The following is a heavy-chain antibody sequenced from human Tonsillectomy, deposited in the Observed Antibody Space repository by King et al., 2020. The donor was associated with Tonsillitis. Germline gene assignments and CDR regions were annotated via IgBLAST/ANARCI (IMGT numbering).Heavy chain of an antibody. J-gene: IGHJ4*02. CDR3: ARDDGGYDSIFNVDY. CDR2: MYSSGRT. V-gene: IGHV4-4*07. CDR1: GGSIIGYY. D-gene: IGHD5-12*01. Sequence: VQLQESGPGLVKSSETLSLNCTVSGGSIIGYYWNWIRQPAGKGLEWIGRMYSSGRTTYNPSLESRVTMSVDTSKNQFSLTLTAVTAADTAVYYCARDDGGYDSIFNVDYWGLGTLVTVAS.